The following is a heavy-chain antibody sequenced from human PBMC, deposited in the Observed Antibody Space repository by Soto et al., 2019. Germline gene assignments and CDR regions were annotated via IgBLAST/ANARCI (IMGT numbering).Heavy chain of an antibody. D-gene: IGHD4-17*01. J-gene: IGHJ4*02. V-gene: IGHV4-39*01. CDR3: ARAAGLRWEGNFDY. CDR2: IYYSGST. Sequence: PSETLSLTCTVSGGSISSSSYYWGWIRQPPWKGLEWIGSIYYSGSTYYNPSLKSRVTISVDTSKNQFSLKLSSVTAADTAVYYCARAAGLRWEGNFDYWGQGTLVTVSS. CDR1: GGSISSSSYY.